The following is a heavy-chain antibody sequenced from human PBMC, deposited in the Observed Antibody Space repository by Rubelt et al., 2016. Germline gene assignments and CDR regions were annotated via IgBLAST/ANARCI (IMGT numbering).Heavy chain of an antibody. CDR2: IIPIFGTA. D-gene: IGHD6-19*01. Sequence: KKPGASVKVSCKASGYTFTGYYMHWVRQAPGQGLEWMGGIIPIFGTANYAQKFQGRVTITADESTSTAYMELSSLRSEDTAVYYCARGPSEAGTGEYFDYWGQGTLVTVSS. V-gene: IGHV1-69*13. CDR3: ARGPSEAGTGEYFDY. J-gene: IGHJ4*02. CDR1: GYTFTGYY.